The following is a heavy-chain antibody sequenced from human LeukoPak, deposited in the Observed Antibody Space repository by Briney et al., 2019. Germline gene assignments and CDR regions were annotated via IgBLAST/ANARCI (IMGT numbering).Heavy chain of an antibody. CDR1: GYTFSNFG. D-gene: IGHD2-2*01. CDR3: ARDGTSTDDY. Sequence: ASVKVSCKASGYTFSNFGISWVRQAPGQELEWMGWISGNNDNPNYGQNFQGRFTVTSDSSTSTAYMELRNLRSDDTAVYYCARDGTSTDDYGGQGTLFPVS. V-gene: IGHV1-18*01. CDR2: ISGNNDNP. J-gene: IGHJ4*02.